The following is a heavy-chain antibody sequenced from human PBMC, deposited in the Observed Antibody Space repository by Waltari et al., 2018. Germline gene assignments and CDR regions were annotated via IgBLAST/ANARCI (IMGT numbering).Heavy chain of an antibody. CDR2: VNPNRGAT. J-gene: IGHJ5*02. D-gene: IGHD2-21*01. Sequence: QVQLVQSGAEVLKPGASVKVSCQASGYTFINYEINWVRQAAGQGLEWVGWVNPNRGATAYAQKVLGRFTITWYTSISTAYMELSNLRSDDTAVLYCARGRDVFANFDYNWFDPWGQGTLVTVSS. V-gene: IGHV1-8*03. CDR1: GYTFINYE. CDR3: ARGRDVFANFDYNWFDP.